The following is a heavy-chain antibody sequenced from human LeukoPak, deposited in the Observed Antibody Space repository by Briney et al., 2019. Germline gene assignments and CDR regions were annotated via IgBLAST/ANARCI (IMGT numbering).Heavy chain of an antibody. J-gene: IGHJ2*01. CDR2: IYYSGST. D-gene: IGHD1-26*01. Sequence: SETLSLTCTVSGGSVSSGNYYWSWIRQPPGKGLEWIGYIYYSGSTNYNPSLKSRVTISVDTSKNQFSLKLTSVTAADTAVYYCARGVGAVYWYFDLWGRGTLVTVSS. CDR1: GGSVSSGNYY. V-gene: IGHV4-61*01. CDR3: ARGVGAVYWYFDL.